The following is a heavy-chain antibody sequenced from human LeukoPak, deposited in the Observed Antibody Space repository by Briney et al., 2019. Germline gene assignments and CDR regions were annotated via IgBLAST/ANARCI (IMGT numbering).Heavy chain of an antibody. V-gene: IGHV1-2*04. D-gene: IGHD1-20*01. CDR3: ARGGITGTTRGPTRLNDAFDI. J-gene: IGHJ3*02. CDR1: GYTFTGYY. CDR2: INPNSGGT. Sequence: ASVKVSCKASGYTFTGYYMHWVRQAPGQGLEWMGWINPNSGGTNYAQKFQGWVTMTRDTSISTAYMELSRLRSDDTAVYYCARGGITGTTRGPTRLNDAFDIWGQGTMVTVSS.